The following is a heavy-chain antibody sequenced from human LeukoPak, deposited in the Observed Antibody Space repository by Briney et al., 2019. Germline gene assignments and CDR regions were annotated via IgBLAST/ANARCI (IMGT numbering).Heavy chain of an antibody. D-gene: IGHD1-1*01. CDR2: ITGGGATT. J-gene: IGHJ4*02. Sequence: PGGSLRLSCAASGFTFSSYAMTWVRQVPGKGLEWVSSITGGGATTDYAVSVKGRFTISRDNSKNTLYLQMNSLRVEDTAVYYCAREQLKTTYYFDYWGQGTLVTVSS. CDR1: GFTFSSYA. V-gene: IGHV3-23*01. CDR3: AREQLKTTYYFDY.